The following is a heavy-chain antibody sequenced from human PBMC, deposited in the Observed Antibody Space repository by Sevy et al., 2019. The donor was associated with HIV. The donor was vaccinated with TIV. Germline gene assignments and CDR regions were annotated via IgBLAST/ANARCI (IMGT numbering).Heavy chain of an antibody. V-gene: IGHV3-23*01. D-gene: IGHD6-6*01. Sequence: GGSLRLSCAASGFTFSSYAMSWVRQAPGKGLEWVSAISGGGGSTYYADSVKGRFTISRDNSKNTLYLQMNSLRAEDTAVYYCAGNIAARTYGYWGQGTLVTVSS. J-gene: IGHJ4*02. CDR2: ISGGGGST. CDR3: AGNIAARTYGY. CDR1: GFTFSSYA.